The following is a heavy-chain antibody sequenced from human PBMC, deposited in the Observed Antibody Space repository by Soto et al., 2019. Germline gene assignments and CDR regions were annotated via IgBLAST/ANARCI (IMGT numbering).Heavy chain of an antibody. Sequence: QVQLVQSGAEVKKPGSSVKVSCKGSGGTFSSYAVNWVRQAPGQGLEWMGGIIPMFGVGNYAQNFQGRVTITADEYTTTAYIALSTMRSEDTAVYYCAMSFKTQYFYAFDVWGQGTKVTVS. V-gene: IGHV1-69*01. D-gene: IGHD3-10*01. CDR1: GGTFSSYA. J-gene: IGHJ6*02. CDR2: IIPMFGVG. CDR3: AMSFKTQYFYAFDV.